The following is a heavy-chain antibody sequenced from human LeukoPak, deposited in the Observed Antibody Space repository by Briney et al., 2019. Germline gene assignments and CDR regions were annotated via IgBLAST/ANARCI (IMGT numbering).Heavy chain of an antibody. CDR2: ISGSGGNT. CDR3: ARVLSDLRDDSFDV. V-gene: IGHV3-23*01. CDR1: GFTFSSYA. Sequence: GGSLRLSCAASGFTFSSYAMSWVRQAPGKGLEWVSGISGSGGNTYYADSVKGRFTISRDNSKNTLYLQLNSLRAEDTAVYYCARVLSDLRDDSFDVWGQGTMVTVSS. J-gene: IGHJ3*01.